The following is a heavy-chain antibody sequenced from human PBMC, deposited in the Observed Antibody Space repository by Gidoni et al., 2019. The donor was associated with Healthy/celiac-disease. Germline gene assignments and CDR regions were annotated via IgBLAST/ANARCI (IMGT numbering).Heavy chain of an antibody. V-gene: IGHV3-9*01. J-gene: IGHJ6*02. CDR1: GFTFDDYA. D-gene: IGHD4-4*01. CDR2: ISWNSGSI. CDR3: AKGLYSSYYYYGMDV. Sequence: EVQLVESGGGLVQPGRSLRLSCAASGFTFDDYAMHWVRQAPGKGLEWVSGISWNSGSIGYADSVKGRFTISRDNAKNSLYLQMNSLRAEDTALYYCAKGLYSSYYYYGMDVWGQGTTVTVSS.